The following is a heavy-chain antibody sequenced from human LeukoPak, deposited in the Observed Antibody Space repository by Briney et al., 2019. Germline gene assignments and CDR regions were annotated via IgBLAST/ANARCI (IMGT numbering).Heavy chain of an antibody. J-gene: IGHJ5*02. CDR3: ARDYYTINWFDP. CDR2: ISWNSGSI. Sequence: SLRLSCAASGFTFDDYAMHWVRQAPGKGLEWVSGISWNSGSIGYADSVKGRFTISRDNAKNTLYLQMNSLRAEDTAVYYCARDYYTINWFDPWGQGTLVTVSS. D-gene: IGHD3-3*01. CDR1: GFTFDDYA. V-gene: IGHV3-9*01.